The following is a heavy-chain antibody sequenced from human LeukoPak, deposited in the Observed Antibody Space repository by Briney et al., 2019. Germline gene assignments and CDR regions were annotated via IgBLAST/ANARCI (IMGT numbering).Heavy chain of an antibody. CDR1: GFTFSDYY. J-gene: IGHJ3*02. Sequence: GGSLRLSCAASGFTFSDYYMSWIRQAPWKELEWVSYISSSGSTIYYADSVKGRFTISRDNAKNSLYLQMNSLRAEDTAVYYCARDPGSPVNAFDIWGQGTMVTVSS. CDR3: ARDPGSPVNAFDI. CDR2: ISSSGSTI. D-gene: IGHD1-1*01. V-gene: IGHV3-11*04.